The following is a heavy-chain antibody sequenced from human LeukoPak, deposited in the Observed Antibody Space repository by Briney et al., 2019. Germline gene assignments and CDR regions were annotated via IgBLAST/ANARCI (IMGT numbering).Heavy chain of an antibody. J-gene: IGHJ4*02. CDR1: GFTFSSYG. D-gene: IGHD3-10*01. CDR3: AGTSGPPEPFFDY. Sequence: GRSLRLSCAASGFTFSSYGMHWVRQAPGKGLEWVAVIWYDGSNKYYADSVKGRFTISRDNSKNTLYLQMNSLRAEDTAVYYCAGTSGPPEPFFDYWGQGTLVTVSS. CDR2: IWYDGSNK. V-gene: IGHV3-33*01.